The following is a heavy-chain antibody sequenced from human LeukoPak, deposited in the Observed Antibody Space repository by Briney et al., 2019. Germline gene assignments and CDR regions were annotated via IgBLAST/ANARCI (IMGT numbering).Heavy chain of an antibody. CDR1: GFTFSSYW. D-gene: IGHD2-15*01. V-gene: IGHV3-7*03. CDR3: ARDGVAN. CDR2: IEEDGDKR. J-gene: IGHJ4*02. Sequence: GGSLRLSCAASGFTFSSYWMTWVRQPPGKGLEWVATIEEDGDKRYYVDSVKGRFTISRDNAKNSLYLQMNSLRAEDTAVYYCARDGVANWGQGTLVIVSS.